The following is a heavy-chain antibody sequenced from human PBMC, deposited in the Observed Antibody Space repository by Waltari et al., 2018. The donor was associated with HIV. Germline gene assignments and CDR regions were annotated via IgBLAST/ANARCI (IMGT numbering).Heavy chain of an antibody. V-gene: IGHV2-70*04. CDR1: GFSFSTSGMR. D-gene: IGHD3-3*01. Sequence: QVSLKESGPALVKPTQTLTLTCTFSGFSFSTSGMRVSWIRQPPGKGLEWLARIDWDDYKFYSTSLKTRLTISKDTSKNQVALTMTNMDPVDTATYYCARSITIFGVVTKGSDAFDIWGQGTMVTVSS. CDR2: IDWDDYK. CDR3: ARSITIFGVVTKGSDAFDI. J-gene: IGHJ3*02.